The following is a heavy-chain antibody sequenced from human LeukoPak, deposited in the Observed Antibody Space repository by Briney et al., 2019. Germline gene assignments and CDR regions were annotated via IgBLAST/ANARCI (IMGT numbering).Heavy chain of an antibody. D-gene: IGHD3-22*01. CDR1: DGSFSGYY. J-gene: IGHJ4*02. Sequence: PSETLSLTCAVYDGSFSGYYWSWIRQPPGKGLEWIGEINHSGSSNYNPSLKSRVTISVDTSKNQSSLKLSSVTAADTAVYYCARYSGYYLSYFDYWGQGTLVTVSS. V-gene: IGHV4-34*01. CDR2: INHSGSS. CDR3: ARYSGYYLSYFDY.